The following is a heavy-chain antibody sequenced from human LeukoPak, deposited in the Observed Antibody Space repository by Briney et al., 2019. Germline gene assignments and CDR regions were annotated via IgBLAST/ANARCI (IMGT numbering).Heavy chain of an antibody. CDR1: GYTFTGYY. J-gene: IGHJ4*02. CDR3: ARARFDCGTFSCYLFDS. CDR2: INPNSGGT. D-gene: IGHD2-2*01. Sequence: ASVKVPCKASGYTFTGYYMHWVRQAPGQGLEWMGWINPNSGGTNYAQTFQGRVTITRNTSISTAYMELSSLRSEDTAVYYCARARFDCGTFSCYLFDSWGQGTPVTVSS. V-gene: IGHV1-2*02.